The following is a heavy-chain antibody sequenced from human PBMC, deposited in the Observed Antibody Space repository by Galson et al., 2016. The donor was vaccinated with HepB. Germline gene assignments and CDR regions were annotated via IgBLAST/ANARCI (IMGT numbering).Heavy chain of an antibody. D-gene: IGHD3-3*01. CDR3: ARDRLLGRFLEWLFGY. V-gene: IGHV3-30*03. Sequence: SLRLSCAASGFSFSYYGMHWVRQAPGKRLEWVAVISADGTIKYYADSVKGRFTISRDNSKNTLYLQMNSLRAEDTALYYCARDRLLGRFLEWLFGYWGQGTLVTVSS. CDR2: ISADGTIK. CDR1: GFSFSYYG. J-gene: IGHJ4*02.